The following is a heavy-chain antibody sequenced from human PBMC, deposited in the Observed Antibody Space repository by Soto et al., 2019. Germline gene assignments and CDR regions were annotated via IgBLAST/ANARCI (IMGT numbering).Heavy chain of an antibody. V-gene: IGHV3-21*01. D-gene: IGHD5-18*01. CDR1: GLTFSRYT. J-gene: IGHJ4*02. Sequence: EVQLVESGGGLVKPGGSPRLSCAASGLTFSRYTMNWVRQAPGKGLEWVSSISTLSNYIDYADSVKGRFTISRDNAKNSVFLQMDSLRAEDTAMYYCATAFDTAMLTSDYWGQGTLVTVSS. CDR3: ATAFDTAMLTSDY. CDR2: ISTLSNYI.